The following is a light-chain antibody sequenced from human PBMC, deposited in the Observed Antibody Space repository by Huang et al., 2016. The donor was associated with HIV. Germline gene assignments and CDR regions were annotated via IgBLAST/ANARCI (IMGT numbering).Light chain of an antibody. V-gene: IGKV3-11*01. CDR3: HQRSNWFT. CDR1: QSISSS. J-gene: IGKJ3*01. CDR2: EAS. Sequence: EIVLTQSPATLSLSPGERAILSGRASQSISSSLAWYQHKPGQAPRLLIYEASNRATGIPAMFSGSGSATDFTLTISSLEPEDFAVYYCHQRSNWFTFGPGTRVDIK.